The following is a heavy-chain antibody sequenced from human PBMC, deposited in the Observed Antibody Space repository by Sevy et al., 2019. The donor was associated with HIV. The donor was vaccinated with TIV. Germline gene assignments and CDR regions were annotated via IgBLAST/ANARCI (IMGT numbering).Heavy chain of an antibody. D-gene: IGHD2-15*01. CDR1: GGSISSSSYY. CDR3: ARRGLGSQTGRVAATLPAPFDP. Sequence: SETLSLTCTVSGGSISSSSYYWGWIRQPPGKGLEWIGSIYYSGSTYYNPSLKSRVTISVDTSKNQFSLKLSSVTAADTAVYYCARRGLGSQTGRVAATLPAPFDPWGQGTLVTVSS. CDR2: IYYSGST. J-gene: IGHJ5*02. V-gene: IGHV4-39*01.